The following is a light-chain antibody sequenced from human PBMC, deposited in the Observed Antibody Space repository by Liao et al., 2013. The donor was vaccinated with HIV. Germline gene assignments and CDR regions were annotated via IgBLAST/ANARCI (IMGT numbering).Light chain of an antibody. V-gene: IGLV3-21*01. CDR3: QVWDSSSDHWV. CDR1: NIGSKS. Sequence: YVLTQPPSVSVAPGKTARITCGGNNIGSKSVHWHQQKPGQAPVLVIYYDNDRPSGIPERFSGSNSGNTATLTITRVEAGDEADYYCQVWDSSSDHWVFGGGTKLTVL. J-gene: IGLJ3*02. CDR2: YDN.